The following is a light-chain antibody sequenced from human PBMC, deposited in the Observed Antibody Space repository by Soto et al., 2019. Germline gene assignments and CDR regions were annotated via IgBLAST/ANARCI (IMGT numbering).Light chain of an antibody. Sequence: DIQMTQSPSTLSASVGDRVTITCRASQFISSWLAWYQQKPGKVPKLLIFHASNLQSGVPSRFSGSGSGTEFTLTISSLQPYDFATYYCQQYNSYPWTFGQGTKVEI. CDR2: HAS. CDR1: QFISSW. CDR3: QQYNSYPWT. V-gene: IGKV1-5*01. J-gene: IGKJ1*01.